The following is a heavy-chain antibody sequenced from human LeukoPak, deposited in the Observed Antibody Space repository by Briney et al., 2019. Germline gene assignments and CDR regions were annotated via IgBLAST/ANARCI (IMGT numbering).Heavy chain of an antibody. Sequence: GGSLRLSCATSGFIFSNYWMSWVRQAPGKGLEWVANIKQDGSNKYYVDSVKGRFTISRDNAKNSLYLQMNSLRAEDTAIYFCARDVWTYYDSWSGYSDFWGQGTLVTVSS. CDR1: GFIFSNYW. CDR2: IKQDGSNK. J-gene: IGHJ4*02. V-gene: IGHV3-7*05. D-gene: IGHD3-3*01. CDR3: ARDVWTYYDSWSGYSDF.